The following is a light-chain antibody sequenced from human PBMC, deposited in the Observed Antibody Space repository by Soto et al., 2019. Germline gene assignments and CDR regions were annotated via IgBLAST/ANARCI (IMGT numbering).Light chain of an antibody. J-gene: IGKJ4*01. CDR1: QSISSY. V-gene: IGKV1-39*01. Sequence: DIQMTQSPSSLSASVGDRVTITCRASQSISSYLNWYQQKPGKAPKLLIYAASSLQSGVPSRFSGSGSGTDFTIPISSLQPEDFATYYCQQRYSTPLPFGGGTKVEIK. CDR3: QQRYSTPLP. CDR2: AAS.